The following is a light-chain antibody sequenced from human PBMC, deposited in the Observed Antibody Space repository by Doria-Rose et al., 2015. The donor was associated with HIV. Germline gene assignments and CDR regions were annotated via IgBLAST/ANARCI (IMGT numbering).Light chain of an antibody. CDR2: DGS. V-gene: IGKV3-20*01. CDR1: QSFSRTY. CDR3: HQYGASWT. J-gene: IGKJ1*01. Sequence: TQSPGTLSLSPGERATLSCRASQSFSRTYLAWYQQKPGQAPSLIIYDGSTRATGIPDRFSASGSGTDFTLTINRLEPEDFALYYCHQYGASWTFGQGTKVEI.